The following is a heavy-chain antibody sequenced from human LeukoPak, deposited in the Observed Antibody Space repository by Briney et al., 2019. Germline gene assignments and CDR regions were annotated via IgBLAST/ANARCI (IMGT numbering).Heavy chain of an antibody. CDR2: ISSSSRTI. D-gene: IGHD1-26*01. Sequence: PGGSLRLSCAASGFTFSTFSINWVRQAPGKGLEWVSYISSSSRTIYYADSVKGRFTISRDNAKNSLYLQMNSLRAEDTAVYYCAKDNSRSYHLDYWGQGTLVTVSS. J-gene: IGHJ4*02. V-gene: IGHV3-48*01. CDR1: GFTFSTFS. CDR3: AKDNSRSYHLDY.